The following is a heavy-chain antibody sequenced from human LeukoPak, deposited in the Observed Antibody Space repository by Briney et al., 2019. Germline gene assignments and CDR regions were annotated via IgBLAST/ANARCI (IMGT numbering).Heavy chain of an antibody. CDR1: GGSISSYY. D-gene: IGHD6-19*01. Sequence: SETLSLTCTVSGGSISSYYWSWIRQPPGKGLEWIGYIFYSGSTDYNPSLKSRVTISVDTSKNQFSLKLSSVTAADTAVYYCASSIAVAGTGWFDPWGQGTLVTVSS. CDR3: ASSIAVAGTGWFDP. J-gene: IGHJ5*02. V-gene: IGHV4-59*01. CDR2: IFYSGST.